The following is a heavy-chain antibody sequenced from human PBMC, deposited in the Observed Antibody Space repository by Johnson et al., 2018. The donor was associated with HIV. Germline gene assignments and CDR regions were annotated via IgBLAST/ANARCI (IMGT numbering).Heavy chain of an antibody. CDR1: GFTFDDYA. J-gene: IGHJ3*02. D-gene: IGHD6-19*01. CDR3: AKGTGRVAADAFDI. Sequence: VQLVESGGGLVQPGRSLRLSCAASGFTFDDYAMHWVRQAPGKGLEWVSGISWNSGSIGYADSVKGRFTISRDNAKNSLYLQMNSLRAEDTALYYCAKGTGRVAADAFDIWGQGTMVTVSS. V-gene: IGHV3-9*01. CDR2: ISWNSGSI.